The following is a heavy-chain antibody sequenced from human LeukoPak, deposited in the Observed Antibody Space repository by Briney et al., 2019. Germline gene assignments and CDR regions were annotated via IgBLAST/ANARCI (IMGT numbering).Heavy chain of an antibody. Sequence: KSGGSLRLSCAASGFTFSSYSMNWVRQAPGKGLEWVSSISSSSSYIYYADSVKGRFTISRDNAKNSLYLQMNSLRAEDTAVYYCARVAALAAADSILDYWGQGTLVTVSS. J-gene: IGHJ4*02. V-gene: IGHV3-21*01. CDR1: GFTFSSYS. D-gene: IGHD6-13*01. CDR2: ISSSSSYI. CDR3: ARVAALAAADSILDY.